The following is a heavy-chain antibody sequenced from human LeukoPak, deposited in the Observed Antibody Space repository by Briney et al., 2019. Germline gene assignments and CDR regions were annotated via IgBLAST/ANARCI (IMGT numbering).Heavy chain of an antibody. D-gene: IGHD5-12*01. CDR2: INSDGNRI. CDR1: GFTLSNYW. CDR3: ARAPQIGFSGFDKNY. V-gene: IGHV3-74*01. Sequence: PGGSPRLSCAASGFTLSNYWMHWVRQAPGKGLVWVSRINSDGNRIIYADSVKGRFTISSDNAKNTVYLQMNSLRADVTAVYFCARAPQIGFSGFDKNYWGQGTLVTVSS. J-gene: IGHJ4*02.